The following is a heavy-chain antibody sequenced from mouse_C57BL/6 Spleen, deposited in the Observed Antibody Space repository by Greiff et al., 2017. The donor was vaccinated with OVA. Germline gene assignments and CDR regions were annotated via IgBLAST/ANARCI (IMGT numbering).Heavy chain of an antibody. V-gene: IGHV3-6*01. CDR3: AREMGAY. D-gene: IGHD2-3*01. CDR2: ISYDGSN. J-gene: IGHJ3*01. CDR1: GYSITSGYY. Sequence: EVKLMESGPGLVKPSQSLSLTCSVTGYSITSGYYWNWIRQFPGNKLEWMGYISYDGSNNYNPSLKNRISITRDTSKNQFFLKLNSVTTEDTATYYCAREMGAYWGQGTLVTVSA.